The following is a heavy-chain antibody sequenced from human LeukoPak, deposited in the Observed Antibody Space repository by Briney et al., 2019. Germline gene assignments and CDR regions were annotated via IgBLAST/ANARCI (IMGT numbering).Heavy chain of an antibody. D-gene: IGHD4-23*01. Sequence: GGCLTLSCAASGFTFSTYAMSWVRPPPGRGLEWVSSISSSGGSTYYADSVKGRFTISRDNSKNTLLLDMNSLRAEDTAVYYCAKYSSTVVTHDYWGQGTLVTVSS. J-gene: IGHJ4*02. CDR2: ISSSGGST. CDR1: GFTFSTYA. CDR3: AKYSSTVVTHDY. V-gene: IGHV3-23*01.